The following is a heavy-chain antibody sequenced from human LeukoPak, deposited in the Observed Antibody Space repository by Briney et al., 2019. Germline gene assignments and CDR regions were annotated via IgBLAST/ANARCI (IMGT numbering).Heavy chain of an antibody. CDR1: GFTFSSYS. CDR2: ISSSSYI. Sequence: GGSLRLSCAASGFTFSSYSMNWVRQAPGKGLEWVSSISSSSYIYYADSVKGRFTISRDNAKNSLYLQMNSLRAEDTAVYYCAREFVVVPALEYYYYYGMDVWGQGTTVTVSS. J-gene: IGHJ6*02. D-gene: IGHD2-2*01. V-gene: IGHV3-21*01. CDR3: AREFVVVPALEYYYYYGMDV.